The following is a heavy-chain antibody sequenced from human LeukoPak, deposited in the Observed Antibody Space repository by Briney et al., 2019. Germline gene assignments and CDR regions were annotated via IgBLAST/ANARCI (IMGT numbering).Heavy chain of an antibody. CDR2: ISSSSSYI. CDR1: GFIFSSNY. D-gene: IGHD4-17*01. CDR3: ARDRDGDYAY. Sequence: GGSLRLSCAASGFIFSSNYMSWVRQAPGKGLEWVSSISSSSSYIYYADSVKGRFTISRDNAKNSLYLQMNSLRAEDTAVYYCARDRDGDYAYWGQGTLSPSPQ. J-gene: IGHJ4*02. V-gene: IGHV3-21*01.